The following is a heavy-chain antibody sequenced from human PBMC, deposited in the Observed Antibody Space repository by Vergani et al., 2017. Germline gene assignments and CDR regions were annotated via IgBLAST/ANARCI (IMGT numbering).Heavy chain of an antibody. Sequence: EVQLVESGGDLVQPGRSLRLSCVASGFTFDDYAMHWVRQAPGKGLEWVSGINWNSDSIAYADSVKGRFTISRDNAKNSLYLQMNSLRAEDTALYYCVKDIAASGNYWYFDLWGRGTLVTVSS. CDR1: GFTFDDYA. D-gene: IGHD6-13*01. V-gene: IGHV3-9*01. CDR2: INWNSDSI. CDR3: VKDIAASGNYWYFDL. J-gene: IGHJ2*01.